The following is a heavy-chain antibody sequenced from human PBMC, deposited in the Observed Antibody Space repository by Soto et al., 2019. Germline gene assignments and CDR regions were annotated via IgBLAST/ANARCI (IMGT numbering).Heavy chain of an antibody. CDR1: GYTFTSYG. CDR3: ARSLDYYDSSGYRHYYGMDV. D-gene: IGHD3-22*01. Sequence: QVQLVQSGAEVKKPGASVKVSCKASGYTFTSYGISWVRQAPGQGLEWMGWISAYNGNTNYAQKLQGRVTMTTDTSTSTAYRELRSLRSDDTAVYYCARSLDYYDSSGYRHYYGMDVWGQGTTVTVSS. V-gene: IGHV1-18*04. J-gene: IGHJ6*02. CDR2: ISAYNGNT.